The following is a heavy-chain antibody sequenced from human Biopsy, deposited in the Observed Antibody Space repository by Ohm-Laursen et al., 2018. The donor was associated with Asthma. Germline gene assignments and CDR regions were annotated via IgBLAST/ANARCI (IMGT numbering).Heavy chain of an antibody. CDR3: ARTYYDFLTGQVNDAFGI. J-gene: IGHJ3*02. CDR2: INAGNGNT. D-gene: IGHD3-9*01. Sequence: PSEKPFCKPSGYTFISYAIHWVRQAPGQRLEWMGWINAGNGNTKYSQKFQGRVTITRDTSASTAYMELSSLRSEDTAVYYCARTYYDFLTGQVNDAFGIWGQGTRVTVSS. V-gene: IGHV1-3*01. CDR1: GYTFISYA.